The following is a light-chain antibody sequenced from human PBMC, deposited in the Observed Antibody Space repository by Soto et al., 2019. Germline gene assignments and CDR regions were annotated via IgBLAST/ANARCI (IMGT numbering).Light chain of an antibody. J-gene: IGKJ1*01. CDR1: QSVSSW. Sequence: DVQLTQSPSTLSACVGDRVTITCRASQSVSSWLAWYQAKPGKAPNLLVYKASTLQSGVPSRFSGSGSGTEFTLTISSLQPDDFAIYYCQQYRSYSWTFGQGTKVEI. V-gene: IGKV1-5*03. CDR2: KAS. CDR3: QQYRSYSWT.